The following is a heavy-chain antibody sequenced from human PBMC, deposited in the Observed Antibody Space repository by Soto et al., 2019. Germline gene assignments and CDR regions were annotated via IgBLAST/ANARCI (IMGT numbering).Heavy chain of an antibody. CDR1: GGTFSSYA. CDR2: IIPIFGTA. Sequence: ASVKVSCKASGGTFSSYAISWVRQAPGQGLEWMGGIIPIFGTANYAQKFQGRVTITADESTSTAYMELSSLRSEDTAVYYCARDKSVVGVLRIAAAESGYYYYGMDVWGQGTTVTVSS. V-gene: IGHV1-69*13. J-gene: IGHJ6*02. D-gene: IGHD6-13*01. CDR3: ARDKSVVGVLRIAAAESGYYYYGMDV.